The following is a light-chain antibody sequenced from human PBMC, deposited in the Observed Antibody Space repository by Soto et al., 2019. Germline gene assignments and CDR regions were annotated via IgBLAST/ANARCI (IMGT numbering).Light chain of an antibody. V-gene: IGKV1-9*01. CDR1: RGISSY. Sequence: IQLTQSPSSLSASVGDRVTITCQASRGISSYLAWYQQKPGKPPKLLVYSASTLQSGVPSRFSGSGSGPDFTLTISSLQPEDSATYFCQQLNSYPQTFGQGTRLE. J-gene: IGKJ5*01. CDR3: QQLNSYPQT. CDR2: SAS.